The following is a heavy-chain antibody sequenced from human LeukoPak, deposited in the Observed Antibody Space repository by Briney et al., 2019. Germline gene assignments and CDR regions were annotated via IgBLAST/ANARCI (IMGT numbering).Heavy chain of an antibody. V-gene: IGHV3-66*04. CDR1: GFTISSNY. CDR2: IYSGGYK. D-gene: IGHD1-26*01. CDR3: ATHGMRGKWELYS. Sequence: GGSLRLSCAASGFTISSNYMNWVRQAPGKGLEWVSVIYSGGYKYYADSVRGRFTISRDNSKNTLHLQMNSLRAEDTAVYYCATHGMRGKWELYSWGQGTLVTVSS. J-gene: IGHJ4*02.